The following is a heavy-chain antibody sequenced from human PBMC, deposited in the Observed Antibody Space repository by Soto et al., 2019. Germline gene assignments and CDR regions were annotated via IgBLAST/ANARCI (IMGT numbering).Heavy chain of an antibody. CDR1: GYTFTGYY. V-gene: IGHV1-2*02. CDR3: ARTHPVVALFYFQH. Sequence: ASVKVSCKASGYTFTGYYMHWVRQAPGQGLEWMGWINPNSGGTNYAQKFQGRVTMTRDTSISTAYMELSRLRSDDTAVYYCARTHPVVALFYFQHWGQGTLVTVSS. CDR2: INPNSGGT. J-gene: IGHJ1*01. D-gene: IGHD2-15*01.